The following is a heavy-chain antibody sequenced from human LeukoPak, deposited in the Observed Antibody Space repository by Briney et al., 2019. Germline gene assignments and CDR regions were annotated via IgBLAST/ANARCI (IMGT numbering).Heavy chain of an antibody. CDR2: IYHSVST. J-gene: IGHJ4*02. CDR1: GYSISSGNY. D-gene: IGHD2-2*01. CDR3: AKGYCRGNSCYDDRGAFDY. Sequence: PSETLSLTCSASGYSISSGNYWGWIRLPPGKGRQWIGSIYHSVSTYYNPSLKSRVTISVDTSKNQFSLMLSSVTAADTAVYYCAKGYCRGNSCYDDRGAFDYWGQGTLVTVSS. V-gene: IGHV4-38-2*02.